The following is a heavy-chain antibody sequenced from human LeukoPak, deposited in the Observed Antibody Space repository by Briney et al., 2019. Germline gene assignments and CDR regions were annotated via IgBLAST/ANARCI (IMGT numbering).Heavy chain of an antibody. Sequence: GGPRRLSGASSGFPFSSYAMPWVRRAPGKGRGWVAVISYDESNKYYADSVKGRFTISRDNSKNTLYLQMKSLRAEDTAVYYCARDSSSFMGPADYWGQGTLVTVSS. CDR1: GFPFSSYA. CDR3: ARDSSSFMGPADY. V-gene: IGHV3-30-3*01. J-gene: IGHJ4*02. CDR2: ISYDESNK. D-gene: IGHD6-13*01.